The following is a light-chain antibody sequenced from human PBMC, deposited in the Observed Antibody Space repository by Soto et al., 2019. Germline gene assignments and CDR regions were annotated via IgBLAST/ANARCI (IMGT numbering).Light chain of an antibody. V-gene: IGLV2-23*01. CDR2: EGG. CDR3: CSYAGYSTSAV. CDR1: SSDVGSYNL. Sequence: QSVLTQPASVSGSPGQSITISCTGTSSDVGSYNLVSWYQQHPGKAPKVIIYEGGKRPSGVSNRFSGSKSGITASLTISGLQADDEDDYYCCSYAGYSTSAVFGGGTKVTVL. J-gene: IGLJ2*01.